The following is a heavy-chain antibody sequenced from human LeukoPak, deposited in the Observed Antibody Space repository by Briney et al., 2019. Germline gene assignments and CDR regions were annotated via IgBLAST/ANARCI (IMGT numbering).Heavy chain of an antibody. CDR1: GYTLTELS. CDR3: ATLGGFDWHYYGMDV. J-gene: IGHJ6*02. Sequence: ASVKVSCKASGYTLTELSMHWVRQAPGKGLEWMGGFDPEDGETIYAQKFQGRVTMTEDTSTDTAYMELSSLRSEDTAVYYCATLGGFDWHYYGMDVWGQGTTVTVSS. V-gene: IGHV1-24*01. CDR2: FDPEDGET. D-gene: IGHD3-9*01.